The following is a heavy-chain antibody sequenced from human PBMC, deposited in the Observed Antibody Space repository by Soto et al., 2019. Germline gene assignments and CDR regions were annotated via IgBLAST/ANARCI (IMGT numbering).Heavy chain of an antibody. J-gene: IGHJ5*02. Sequence: GGSLRLSCAASGFTFSDYYMSWIRQAPGKGLEWVSYISSSGSLIYYADSVKGRFTISRDNAKDSLFLQMNSLRAEDTAVYYCARGTYYYGSGSLPFDPWGQGTQVTVSS. CDR2: ISSSGSLI. V-gene: IGHV3-11*01. CDR1: GFTFSDYY. D-gene: IGHD3-10*01. CDR3: ARGTYYYGSGSLPFDP.